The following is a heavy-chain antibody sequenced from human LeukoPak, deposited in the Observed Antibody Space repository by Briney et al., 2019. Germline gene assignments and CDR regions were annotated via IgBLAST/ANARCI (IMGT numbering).Heavy chain of an antibody. D-gene: IGHD1/OR15-1a*01. V-gene: IGHV3-23*01. CDR1: GFTFTKYG. J-gene: IGHJ4*02. CDR2: ISADGERT. Sequence: PGGSLRLSCAASGFTFTKYGMNWVRQAPGKGPEWVSAISADGERTYYADSVKGRFTISRDNSENTLYLQMDSLRAEDTAVYHCAKETGNKGPFDYWGQGTLVTVSS. CDR3: AKETGNKGPFDY.